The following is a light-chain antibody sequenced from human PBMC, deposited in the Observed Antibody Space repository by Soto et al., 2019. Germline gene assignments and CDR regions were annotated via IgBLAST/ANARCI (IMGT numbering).Light chain of an antibody. V-gene: IGLV2-8*01. CDR1: SSDVGDYAY. CDR3: SSYAGNNNVV. CDR2: EVS. J-gene: IGLJ2*01. Sequence: QSVLTQPPSASGSPEQSVTISCTGTSSDVGDYAYVSWYQQHPGKAPKVIIFEVSQRPSGVPDRFSGSKSGNTASLTVSGLQPEDEADYYCSSYAGNNNVVFGGGTKVTVL.